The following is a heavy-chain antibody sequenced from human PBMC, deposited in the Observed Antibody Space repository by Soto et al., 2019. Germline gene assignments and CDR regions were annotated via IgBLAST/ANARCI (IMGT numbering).Heavy chain of an antibody. Sequence: QVQLQESGPGLVRPSETLSLTCTVSGGSFSSYYWTWIRQSPGKGLEWIGYIYYSGSTDYNPSLSGRLAISIDTSKNPFSLRSNSMTAADTAVYYCAGRDCSGTNCYYLDYYYMDVWGKGTTVTVSS. CDR2: IYYSGST. V-gene: IGHV4-59*08. D-gene: IGHD2-2*01. CDR3: AGRDCSGTNCYYLDYYYMDV. CDR1: GGSFSSYY. J-gene: IGHJ6*03.